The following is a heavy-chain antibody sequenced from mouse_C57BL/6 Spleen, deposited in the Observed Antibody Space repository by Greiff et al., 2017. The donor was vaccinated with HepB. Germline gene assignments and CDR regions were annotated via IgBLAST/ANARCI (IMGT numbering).Heavy chain of an antibody. D-gene: IGHD2-1*01. J-gene: IGHJ2*01. CDR2: IDPSDSYT. V-gene: IGHV1-69*01. CDR1: GYTFTSYW. Sequence: QVQLQQPGAELVMPGASVKLSCKASGYTFTSYWMHWVKQRPGQGLEWIGEIDPSDSYTNYNQKVKGKSTLTVDKSSSTAYMQLSSLTSEDSAVYYCARGIYYGNFDYWGQGTTLTVSS. CDR3: ARGIYYGNFDY.